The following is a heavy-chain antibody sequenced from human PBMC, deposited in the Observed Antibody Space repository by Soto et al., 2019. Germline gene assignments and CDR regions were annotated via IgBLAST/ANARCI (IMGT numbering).Heavy chain of an antibody. CDR2: FYWDDDK. D-gene: IGHD4-17*01. V-gene: IGHV2-5*02. J-gene: IGHJ6*03. CDR3: ALIIILTTVSRGVQFYYMDV. CDR1: GFSLSTTGVA. Sequence: SGPTLVNPTQTLALTCTFSGFSLSTTGVAVGWIRQPPGKALEWLALFYWDDDKRYSPSLKSRLTNMKDTAKNQVVLIMTNMDPVDTATYYFALIIILTTVSRGVQFYYMDVSGIGTTVTVSS.